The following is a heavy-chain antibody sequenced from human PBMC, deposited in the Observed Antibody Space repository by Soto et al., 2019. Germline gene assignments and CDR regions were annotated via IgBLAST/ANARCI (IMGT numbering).Heavy chain of an antibody. J-gene: IGHJ6*02. V-gene: IGHV1-18*01. CDR3: ARGGYSSSSVSYYYGMDV. Sequence: QVQLVQSGAEVKKPGASVKVSCKASGYTFTSYGISWVRQAPGQGLEWMGWISAYNGNTNYAQKLQGRVTMTTDTXTXTXXMELRSLRSDDTAVYYCARGGYSSSSVSYYYGMDVWGQGTTVTVSS. CDR1: GYTFTSYG. D-gene: IGHD6-6*01. CDR2: ISAYNGNT.